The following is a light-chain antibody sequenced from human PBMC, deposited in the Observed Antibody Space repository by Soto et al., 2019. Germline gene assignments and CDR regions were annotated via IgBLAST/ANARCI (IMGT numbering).Light chain of an antibody. Sequence: QSALTQPASVSGSPGQSITICFTGTSSDVGGYDYVSWYQQHPGKAPKLMIYDVSNRPSGVSNRFSGSKSGNTASLTISGLQAEDEADYYCSSFTSSSTFVFGTGTKVTVL. CDR3: SSFTSSSTFV. V-gene: IGLV2-14*01. CDR2: DVS. J-gene: IGLJ1*01. CDR1: SSDVGGYDY.